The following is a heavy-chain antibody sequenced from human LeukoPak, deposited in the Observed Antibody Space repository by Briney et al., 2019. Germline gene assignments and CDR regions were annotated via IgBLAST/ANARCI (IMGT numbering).Heavy chain of an antibody. V-gene: IGHV3-66*01. D-gene: IGHD1-1*01. CDR1: GGSFSGYY. Sequence: ETLSLTCAVYGGSFSGYYCSWVRQAPGKGLGWVSAISGSGGSTYYADPVKGRFTISRDNSKNTLYLQMNSLRAEDTAVYYCARCGLERLCDAFDIWGQGTMVTVSS. CDR2: ISGSGGST. J-gene: IGHJ3*02. CDR3: ARCGLERLCDAFDI.